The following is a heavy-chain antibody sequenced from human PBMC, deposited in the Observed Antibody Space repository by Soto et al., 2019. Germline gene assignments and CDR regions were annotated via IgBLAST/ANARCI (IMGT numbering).Heavy chain of an antibody. Sequence: SETLSLTCAVYGGSFSGYYWRWIRQPPGKXLEWIGEINHSGSTNYNPSLKSRVTISVDTSKNQFSLKLSSVTAADTAVYYCARKRDRVTPSYYYYYGMDVWSQGTTVTVSS. CDR2: INHSGST. J-gene: IGHJ6*02. V-gene: IGHV4-34*01. D-gene: IGHD2-21*02. CDR3: ARKRDRVTPSYYYYYGMDV. CDR1: GGSFSGYY.